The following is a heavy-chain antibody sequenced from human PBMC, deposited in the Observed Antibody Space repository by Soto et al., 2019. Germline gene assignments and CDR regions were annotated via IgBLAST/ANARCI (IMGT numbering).Heavy chain of an antibody. CDR2: IKQDGSEK. D-gene: IGHD6-13*01. Sequence: PGGSLRLSCAASGFTFSSYWMSWVRQAPGKGLEWVANIKQDGSEKYYVDSVKGRFTISRDNAKNSLYLQMNSLRAEDTAVYYCARDQQQLANYYYYGMDVWGQGTTVTVS. V-gene: IGHV3-7*01. CDR3: ARDQQQLANYYYYGMDV. CDR1: GFTFSSYW. J-gene: IGHJ6*02.